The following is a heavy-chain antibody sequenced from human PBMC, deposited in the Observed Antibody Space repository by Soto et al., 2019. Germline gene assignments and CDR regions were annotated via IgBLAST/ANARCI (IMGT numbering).Heavy chain of an antibody. J-gene: IGHJ4*02. CDR1: GFTFSRYG. D-gene: IGHD6-13*01. V-gene: IGHV3-30*18. CDR3: AKDLPPGGRSWYSCFEY. CDR2: ISYDGSNK. Sequence: QVQLVESGGGVVQPGRSLRLSCAASGFTFSRYGMHWVRQAPGKGLEWVAVISYDGSNKYYADSVKGRFTISRDNSKNTRYLHRNILCAAGTAVYYCAKDLPPGGRSWYSCFEYWGQGTLVTVSS.